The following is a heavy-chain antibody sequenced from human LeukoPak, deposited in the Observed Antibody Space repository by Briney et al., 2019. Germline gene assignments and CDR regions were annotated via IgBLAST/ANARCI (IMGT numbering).Heavy chain of an antibody. J-gene: IGHJ5*02. D-gene: IGHD3-10*01. Sequence: GASVKVSCKASGYTFTGYYMHWVRQAPGQGREWMGRINPNSGGTNYAQKFQGRVTMTRDTSISTAYMELSSLKSYDTAVYYGARSGVDNWFDPWGQGTLVTVPS. CDR2: INPNSGGT. CDR1: GYTFTGYY. V-gene: IGHV1-2*06. CDR3: ARSGVDNWFDP.